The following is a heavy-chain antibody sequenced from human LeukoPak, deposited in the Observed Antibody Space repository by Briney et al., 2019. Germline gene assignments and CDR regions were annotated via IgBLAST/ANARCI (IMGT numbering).Heavy chain of an antibody. J-gene: IGHJ6*02. V-gene: IGHV3-15*01. CDR2: IKSKTDGGTT. Sequence: PGGSLRLSCAASGFTFSNAWMGWVRQAPGKGLEWVGRIKSKTDGGTTDYAAPVKGRFTISRDDSKNTLYLQMNSLKTEDTAVYYCTTPGKAYYYYYYGMDVWGQGTTVTVSS. CDR1: GFTFSNAW. CDR3: TTPGKAYYYYYYGMDV.